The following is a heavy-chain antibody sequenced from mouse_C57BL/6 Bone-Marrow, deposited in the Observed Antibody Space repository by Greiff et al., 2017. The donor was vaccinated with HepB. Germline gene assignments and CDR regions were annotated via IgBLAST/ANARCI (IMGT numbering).Heavy chain of an antibody. CDR3: TGYSNYVHWYFDV. CDR1: GFTFSNYW. J-gene: IGHJ1*03. V-gene: IGHV6-3*01. D-gene: IGHD2-5*01. Sequence: EVKLMESGGGLVQPGGSMKLSCVASGFTFSNYWMNWVRQSPEKGLEWVAQIRLKSDNYATHYAESVKGRFTISRDDSKSSVYLQMNNLRAEDTGIYYCTGYSNYVHWYFDVWGTGTTVTVSS. CDR2: IRLKSDNYAT.